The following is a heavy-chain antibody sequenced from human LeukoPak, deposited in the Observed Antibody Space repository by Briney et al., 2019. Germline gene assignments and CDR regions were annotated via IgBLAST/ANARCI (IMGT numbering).Heavy chain of an antibody. D-gene: IGHD4-17*01. CDR3: ARGSDTVTNGNWFDP. CDR1: GGSFSGYY. J-gene: IGHJ5*02. CDR2: INHSGST. Sequence: SETLSLTCAVYGGSFSGYYWSWIRQPPGKGLEWIGEINHSGSTNYNPSLKSRVTISVDTSKNQFSLKLSSVTAADTAVYYCARGSDTVTNGNWFDPWGQGTLVTVSS. V-gene: IGHV4-34*01.